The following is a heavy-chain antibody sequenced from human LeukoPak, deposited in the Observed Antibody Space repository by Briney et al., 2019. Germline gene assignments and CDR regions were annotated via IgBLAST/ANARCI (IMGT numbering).Heavy chain of an antibody. CDR1: GYTFTDYY. CDR3: ARVSSNWDTYFHY. D-gene: IGHD7-27*01. CDR2: INPNSGGT. Sequence: ASVKVSCKASGYTFTDYYIHWVRQAPGQGLEWMGRINPNSGGTNYAQKFQDRVTMTRDTSINTAYMELSGLRSDDTAVFYCARVSSNWDTYFHYWGQGSLVTVSS. V-gene: IGHV1-2*06. J-gene: IGHJ4*02.